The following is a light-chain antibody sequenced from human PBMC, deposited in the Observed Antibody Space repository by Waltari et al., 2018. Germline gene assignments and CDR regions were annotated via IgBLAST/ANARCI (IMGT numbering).Light chain of an antibody. CDR2: KAS. J-gene: IGKJ1*01. CDR1: QSIGSW. CDR3: QQYNDNSWT. V-gene: IGKV1-5*03. Sequence: DIQMTQSPSTLSASVGDRVTITCRASQSIGSWLAWYQQKPGKAPKVLISKASTLERGVPSRFSGSGSGTDFSLTISSLQPDDFATYYCQQYNDNSWTFGQGTKVEIK.